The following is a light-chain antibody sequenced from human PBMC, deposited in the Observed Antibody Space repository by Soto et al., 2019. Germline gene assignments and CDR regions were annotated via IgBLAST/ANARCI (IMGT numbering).Light chain of an antibody. V-gene: IGKV3-20*01. Sequence: EIVLTQSPGTLSLSPGEGGTLSCRASQSISSNYLAWYQQKSGQAPRLLIYGASNRAIGIPDRFSGSGSGTDFTLTISRLEPEDFALYFCQQYDSSPWTFGQGTKVDNK. CDR2: GAS. CDR3: QQYDSSPWT. J-gene: IGKJ1*01. CDR1: QSISSNY.